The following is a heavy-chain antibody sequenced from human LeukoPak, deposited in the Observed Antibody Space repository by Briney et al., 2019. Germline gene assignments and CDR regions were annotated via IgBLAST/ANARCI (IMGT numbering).Heavy chain of an antibody. Sequence: PSETLSLTCTVSGGSISSYYWSWIRQPAGKGLEWIGRIYTTGSTHYNPSLTRRVTMSTDTSKNQFSLKLGSVTAADTAVYYCARGEKLLRRRYVAEYFQHWGQGTLVTVSS. CDR1: GGSISSYY. J-gene: IGHJ1*01. D-gene: IGHD3-16*01. V-gene: IGHV4-4*07. CDR2: IYTTGST. CDR3: ARGEKLLRRRYVAEYFQH.